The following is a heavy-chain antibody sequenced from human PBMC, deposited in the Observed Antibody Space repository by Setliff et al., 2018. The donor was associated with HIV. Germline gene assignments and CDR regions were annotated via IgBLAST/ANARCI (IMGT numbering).Heavy chain of an antibody. CDR1: GDSISRAYY. D-gene: IGHD6-19*01. J-gene: IGHJ5*02. Sequence: SETLSLTCAVSGDSISRAYYWAWLRQSPGKGLEWIGSAYYSGSTYYNPSLKSRVTISVDTSKNQFSLKLSSVTAADTAVYYCAREKRSGFSSGWTNWFDPWGQGTLVTVSS. CDR2: AYYSGST. V-gene: IGHV4-38-2*02. CDR3: AREKRSGFSSGWTNWFDP.